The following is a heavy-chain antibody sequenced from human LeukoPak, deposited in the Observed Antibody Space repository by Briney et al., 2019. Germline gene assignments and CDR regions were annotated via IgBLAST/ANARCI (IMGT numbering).Heavy chain of an antibody. J-gene: IGHJ4*02. CDR2: IYYSGST. CDR3: ARFGYCSGGSCPWYFDY. Sequence: SETLSLTCTVSGGSISSYYWSWIRQPPGKGLEWIGYIYYSGSTNYNPSLKSRVTISVDTSKNQFSLKLSSVTAADTAVYYCARFGYCSGGSCPWYFDYWGQGTLVTVSS. V-gene: IGHV4-59*01. CDR1: GGSISSYY. D-gene: IGHD2-15*01.